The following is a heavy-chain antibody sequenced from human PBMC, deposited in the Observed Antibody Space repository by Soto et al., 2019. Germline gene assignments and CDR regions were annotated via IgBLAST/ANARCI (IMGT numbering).Heavy chain of an antibody. CDR2: IYYSGST. CDR1: GGSISSYY. D-gene: IGHD2-2*01. V-gene: IGHV4-59*01. J-gene: IGHJ5*02. Sequence: SQTLSLTCTVSGGSISSYYWSWIRQPPGKGLEWIGYIYYSGSTNYNPSLKSRVTISVDTSKNQFSLKLSSVTAADTAVYYCARLGEDIVVVPAASGFDPWGQGTLVTVSS. CDR3: ARLGEDIVVVPAASGFDP.